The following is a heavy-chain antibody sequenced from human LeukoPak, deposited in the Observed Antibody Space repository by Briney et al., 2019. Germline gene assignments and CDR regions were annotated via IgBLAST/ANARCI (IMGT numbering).Heavy chain of an antibody. V-gene: IGHV3-33*01. CDR1: GFTFSSFG. D-gene: IGHD6-13*01. J-gene: IGHJ5*02. CDR3: VRGVGVSRFNYFDP. CDR2: IWYDASNK. Sequence: GGSLRLSCAASGFTFSSFGMHWVRQAPGKGLEWVAVIWYDASNKYYADSVKGRVTISRDNSKNTLFLQMNSLRDDDTAGYYCVRGVGVSRFNYFDPWGQGTLVIVSS.